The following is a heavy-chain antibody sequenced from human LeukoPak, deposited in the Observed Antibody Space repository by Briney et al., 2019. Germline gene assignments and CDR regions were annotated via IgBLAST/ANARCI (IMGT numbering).Heavy chain of an antibody. V-gene: IGHV3-21*01. J-gene: IGHJ4*02. Sequence: GGSLRLSCAVSGFTFSMHSMSWVRQAPGKGLEWVSSISSSSSYIYYADSVKGRFTISRDNAKNSLYLQMNSLRAEDTAVYYCARSFLSIAAAATDYWGQGTLVTVSS. CDR3: ARSFLSIAAAATDY. D-gene: IGHD6-13*01. CDR2: ISSSSSYI. CDR1: GFTFSMHS.